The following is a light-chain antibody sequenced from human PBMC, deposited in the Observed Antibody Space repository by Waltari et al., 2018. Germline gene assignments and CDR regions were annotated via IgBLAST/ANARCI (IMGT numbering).Light chain of an antibody. V-gene: IGKV2-28*01. CDR1: QSLLHSNGYTY. CDR3: MEPLQTRT. Sequence: DIVMTQSPLSLPVTPGEPASISCRSSQSLLHSNGYTYLDWYLQKPGQSPQLLIYLGSNRASGVPDRFSGSGSGTDFTLRISRVEAEDVGVYYCMEPLQTRTFGQGTKLEIK. CDR2: LGS. J-gene: IGKJ2*01.